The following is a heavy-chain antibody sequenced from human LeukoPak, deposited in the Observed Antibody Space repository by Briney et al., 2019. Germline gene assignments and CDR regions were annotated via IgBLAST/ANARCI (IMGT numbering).Heavy chain of an antibody. CDR2: ISYDGSNK. Sequence: PGGSLRLSCAASGFTFSSYAMHWVRQAPGKGLEWVAVISYDGSNKYYADSVKGRFTISRDNSKNTLYLQMNSLRAEDTAVYYCARAGRWAEWQQLAHSGARDNWFDLWGQGTLVTVSS. V-gene: IGHV3-30*04. D-gene: IGHD6-13*01. CDR1: GFTFSSYA. CDR3: ARAGRWAEWQQLAHSGARDNWFDL. J-gene: IGHJ5*02.